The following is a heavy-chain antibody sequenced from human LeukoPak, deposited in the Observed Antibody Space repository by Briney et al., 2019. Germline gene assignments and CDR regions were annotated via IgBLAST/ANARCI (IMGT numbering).Heavy chain of an antibody. J-gene: IGHJ4*02. CDR1: GFTLSSYA. CDR2: ITASGGST. D-gene: IGHD2-8*01. Sequence: PGGSLRLSCAASGFTLSSYAMSWVRQARGKGLEWVSAITASGGSTYYADSVRGRFTISRDNSKNTLYLPMNSLSAEGTAVYYCAKATSLIGLYFDYGSQGTLVTVSS. V-gene: IGHV3-23*01. CDR3: AKATSLIGLYFDY.